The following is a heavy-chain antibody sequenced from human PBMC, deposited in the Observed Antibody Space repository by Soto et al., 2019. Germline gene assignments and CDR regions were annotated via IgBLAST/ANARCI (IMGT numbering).Heavy chain of an antibody. CDR1: GFTFSSYS. J-gene: IGHJ4*02. CDR2: ISSSSYI. V-gene: IGHV3-21*01. Sequence: GGSLRLSCAASGFTFSSYSMNWVRQAPGKGLEWVSSISSSSYIYYADSVKGRFTISRDNAKNSLYLQMNSLRAEDTAVYYCARDTGYDILTGYPVDYWGQGTLVTVSS. D-gene: IGHD3-9*01. CDR3: ARDTGYDILTGYPVDY.